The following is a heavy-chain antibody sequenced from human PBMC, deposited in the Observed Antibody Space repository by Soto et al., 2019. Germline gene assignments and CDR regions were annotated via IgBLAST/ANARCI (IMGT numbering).Heavy chain of an antibody. J-gene: IGHJ5*02. V-gene: IGHV4-59*01. D-gene: IGHD2-15*01. Sequence: SEPLSLTCTVSGGSIFSSYWTWIRQPPGKGLEWIGNVYYSGSTNYNPSLKSRITISVDTSKNQFSLNLSSVTAADTAVYYCARVPAASSWFDAWGQGTLVTVS. CDR3: ARVPAASSWFDA. CDR1: GGSIFSSY. CDR2: VYYSGST.